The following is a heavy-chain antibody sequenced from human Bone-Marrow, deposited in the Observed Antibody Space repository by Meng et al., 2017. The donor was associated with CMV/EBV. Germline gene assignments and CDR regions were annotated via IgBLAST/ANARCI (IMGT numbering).Heavy chain of an antibody. CDR1: GFTFSDYY. J-gene: IGHJ6*02. V-gene: IGHV3-69-1*02. D-gene: IGHD6-13*01. CDR2: ISSSSTI. CDR3: ARDGYSSSWYYYYGMDV. Sequence: GGSLRLSCAASGFTFSDYYMNWVRQAPGKGLEWVSSISSSSTIYYADSVKGRFTISRDNAKNSLYLQMNSLRAEDTAVYYCARDGYSSSWYYYYGMDVWGQGTTVTASS.